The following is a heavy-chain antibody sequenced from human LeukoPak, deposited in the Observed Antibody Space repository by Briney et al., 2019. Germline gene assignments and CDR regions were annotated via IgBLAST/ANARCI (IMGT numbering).Heavy chain of an antibody. V-gene: IGHV4-59*11. Sequence: SETLSLTCTVSLGSISNHYWSWVRQPPGRGLEWIGYIYYSGSTNYNPSLKSRVTISVDTSKNQFSLKLSSVTAADTAVYYCARGRGLYGDSILYYYDYYMDVWGKGTTVTVSS. J-gene: IGHJ6*03. CDR3: ARGRGLYGDSILYYYDYYMDV. D-gene: IGHD4-17*01. CDR2: IYYSGST. CDR1: LGSISNHY.